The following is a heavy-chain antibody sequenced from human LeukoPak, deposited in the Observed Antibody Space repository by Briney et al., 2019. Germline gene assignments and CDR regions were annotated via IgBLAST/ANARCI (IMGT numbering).Heavy chain of an antibody. CDR3: ATDSRIVGATGASDI. J-gene: IGHJ3*02. D-gene: IGHD1-26*01. Sequence: GGSLRLSCAASGFNFNNYAMYWVRQAPGKGLEWVSGINWSGDNIAYADSVRGRFTISRDNAKNSLYLQMNSLRAEDTAVYYWATDSRIVGATGASDIWGQGTMVTVSS. V-gene: IGHV3-9*01. CDR2: INWSGDNI. CDR1: GFNFNNYA.